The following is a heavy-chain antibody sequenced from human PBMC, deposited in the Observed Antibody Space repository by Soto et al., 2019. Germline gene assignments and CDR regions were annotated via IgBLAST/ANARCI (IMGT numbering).Heavy chain of an antibody. V-gene: IGHV3-30*18. J-gene: IGHJ4*02. Sequence: QVQLVESGGGVVQPGRSLRLSCAASGFTFSNYALYWVRQAPGEGLEWVAFISYDGTNKYYADSVKGRFTISRDTSNNTLNLQMTSLSAEDTAVYYCAKDYNSGWPCLYYLGDWGQGTLVTVSS. CDR3: AKDYNSGWPCLYYLGD. CDR2: ISYDGTNK. D-gene: IGHD6-19*01. CDR1: GFTFSNYA.